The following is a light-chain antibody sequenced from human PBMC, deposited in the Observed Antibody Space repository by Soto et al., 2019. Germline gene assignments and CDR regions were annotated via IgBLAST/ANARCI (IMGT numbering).Light chain of an antibody. J-gene: IGKJ1*01. CDR3: QQYDSSPRT. CDR1: QSVSSNF. Sequence: ENVLTQCPGTLSLSPGERATLSCRASQSVSSNFLAWYQQKPGQAPRLLIYGASNRATGIPDRFSGSGSGTDFTLTISRLEPEDFAVYYCQQYDSSPRTFGQGTKVDIK. V-gene: IGKV3-20*01. CDR2: GAS.